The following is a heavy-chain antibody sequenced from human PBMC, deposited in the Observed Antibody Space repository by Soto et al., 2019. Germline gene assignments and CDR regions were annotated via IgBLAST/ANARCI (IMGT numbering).Heavy chain of an antibody. CDR3: ASITGGGASFNI. CDR1: GGSVTSHY. Sequence: SETLSLTCTVSGGSVTSHYWSWLRQSPERGLEWIAYIYYTGTTNSNPSLKSRVTVSVDTSKNQFSLKLNSVTAADTALYYCASITGGGASFNIWGPGTMVTVSS. V-gene: IGHV4-59*02. J-gene: IGHJ3*02. CDR2: IYYTGTT. D-gene: IGHD3-10*01.